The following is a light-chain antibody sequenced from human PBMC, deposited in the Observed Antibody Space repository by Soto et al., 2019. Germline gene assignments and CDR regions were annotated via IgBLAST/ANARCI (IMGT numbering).Light chain of an antibody. J-gene: IGLJ1*01. CDR1: TEAVTSCHY. V-gene: IGLV7-46*01. Sequence: QAVLTQEPSLTVSPGGTVTLTCGSSTEAVTSCHYPYWLQQKPGQAPRTLIYDTINKYSRTPARFSGSLLGGKAALTLSGVQREDEAEYYFLVSAGGAFVFGAGTKVTGL. CDR2: DTI. CDR3: LVSAGGAFV.